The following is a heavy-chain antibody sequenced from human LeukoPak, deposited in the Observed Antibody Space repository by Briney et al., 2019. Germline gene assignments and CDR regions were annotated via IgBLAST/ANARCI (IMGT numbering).Heavy chain of an antibody. Sequence: ASVKVSCKASGYTFTTYGISWVRQAPGQGLEWVGWISAYNGNTNYAQKFQGRVTMTTDTSTSTAYMELRSLRSDDTAVYYCARDRATDREQNWFDPWGQGTLVTVSS. CDR1: GYTFTTYG. CDR3: ARDRATDREQNWFDP. J-gene: IGHJ5*02. D-gene: IGHD5-24*01. CDR2: ISAYNGNT. V-gene: IGHV1-18*01.